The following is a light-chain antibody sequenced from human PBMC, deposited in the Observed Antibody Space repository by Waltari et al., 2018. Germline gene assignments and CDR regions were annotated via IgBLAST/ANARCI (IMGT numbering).Light chain of an antibody. V-gene: IGKV4-1*01. Sequence: DVVITQPPDSLAVSLCGRAHINCPSSQSLFYSSRNKNYLAWYQQKPGQPPKLLIYWASAREAGVPDRISGSGSGTDFTLTISSLQAEDVAVYYCQQYYATPYSFGQGTKVEIK. J-gene: IGKJ2*03. CDR2: WAS. CDR3: QQYYATPYS. CDR1: QSLFYSSRNKNY.